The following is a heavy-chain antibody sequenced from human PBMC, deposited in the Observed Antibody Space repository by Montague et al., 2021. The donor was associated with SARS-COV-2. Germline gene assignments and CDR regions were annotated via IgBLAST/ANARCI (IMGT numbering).Heavy chain of an antibody. CDR2: IIHSGSS. D-gene: IGHD3-10*01. V-gene: IGHV4-34*12. Sequence: SETLSLTCAVSGGSISGYYWSWIRQPPGKGLEWIGEIIHSGSSNYNPSLKSRVTISVDTSKNQFSLKLSSVTAADTAVYYCAIPMVRGFSRAFDIWGQGTMVTVSS. CDR3: AIPMVRGFSRAFDI. J-gene: IGHJ3*02. CDR1: GGSISGYY.